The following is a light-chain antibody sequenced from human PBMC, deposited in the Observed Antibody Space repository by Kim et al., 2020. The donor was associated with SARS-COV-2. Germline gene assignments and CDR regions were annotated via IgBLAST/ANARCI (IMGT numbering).Light chain of an antibody. J-gene: IGKJ3*01. CDR3: QQYYSYPLI. Sequence: ASTGDRVTITCRASQGISSYLAWYQQKPGKAPKLLIYAASTLQSGVPSRFSGSGSGTDFTLTISCLQSEDFATYYCQQYYSYPLIFGPGTKVDIK. CDR1: QGISSY. V-gene: IGKV1-8*01. CDR2: AAS.